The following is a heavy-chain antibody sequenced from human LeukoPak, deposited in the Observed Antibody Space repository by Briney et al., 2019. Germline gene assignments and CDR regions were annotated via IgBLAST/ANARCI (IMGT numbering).Heavy chain of an antibody. J-gene: IGHJ4*02. D-gene: IGHD4-17*01. V-gene: IGHV4-34*01. CDR3: ARAYYGDVDY. CDR1: GGSFSGYY. CDR2: INHSGST. Sequence: SETLSLTRAVYGGSFSGYYWSWIRQPPGKGLEWIGEINHSGSTNYNPSLKSRVTISVDTSKNQFSLKLSSVTAADTAVYYCARAYYGDVDYWGQGTLVTVSS.